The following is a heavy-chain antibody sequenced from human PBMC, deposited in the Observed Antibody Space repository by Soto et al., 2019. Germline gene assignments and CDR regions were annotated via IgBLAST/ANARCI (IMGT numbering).Heavy chain of an antibody. CDR1: GGSISSYY. CDR2: IYYTGIT. J-gene: IGHJ4*02. V-gene: IGHV4-59*12. Sequence: LETLSLTCTVSGGSISSYYWSWIRQSPGKGLEWIGYIYYTGITNYNPSLESRVTMSVDTSKNQFSLKLTSVTAADTAVYYCARDKITGLFDYWGQGTLVTVSS. CDR3: ARDKITGLFDY. D-gene: IGHD2-8*02.